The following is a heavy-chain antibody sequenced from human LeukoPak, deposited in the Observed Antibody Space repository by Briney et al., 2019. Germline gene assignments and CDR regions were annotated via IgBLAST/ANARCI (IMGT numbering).Heavy chain of an antibody. V-gene: IGHV1-69*05. Sequence: ASVKVSCKASGGTFSSYAISWVRQAPGQGLEWMGGIIPIFGTANYAQKFQGRVTMTTDTSTSTAYMELRSLRSDDTAVYYCARTNVYYYASSDYYPYFDYWAQGTLVTVSS. CDR3: ARTNVYYYASSDYYPYFDY. CDR2: IIPIFGTA. CDR1: GGTFSSYA. J-gene: IGHJ4*02. D-gene: IGHD3-22*01.